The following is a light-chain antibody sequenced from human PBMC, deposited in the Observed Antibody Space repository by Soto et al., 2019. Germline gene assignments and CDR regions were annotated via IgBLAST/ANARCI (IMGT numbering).Light chain of an antibody. CDR1: QSISSW. V-gene: IGKV1-5*01. CDR2: DAS. CDR3: QQYIGGSWT. J-gene: IGKJ1*01. Sequence: DIQMTQSPSTLSASVGDRVTITCRASQSISSWLAWYQQKPGKAPKRLIYDASSLESGVPSRFSGSGSGTEFTLTISSLQPDDFATDYCQQYIGGSWTFGQGTKVEIK.